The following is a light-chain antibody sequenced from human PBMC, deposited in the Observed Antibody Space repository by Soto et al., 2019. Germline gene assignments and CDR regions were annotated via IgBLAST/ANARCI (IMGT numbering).Light chain of an antibody. V-gene: IGLV2-11*01. Sequence: QSALTQPRSVSGSPGQSVTISCTGTSSDVGGYNYVSWYQQHPGKAPKVMIYDVTKRPSGVPDRFSGSKSGNTASLTISGLQADDEGDYYCCSYAGTYTYVVLGGGTKVTVL. J-gene: IGLJ2*01. CDR1: SSDVGGYNY. CDR2: DVT. CDR3: CSYAGTYTYVV.